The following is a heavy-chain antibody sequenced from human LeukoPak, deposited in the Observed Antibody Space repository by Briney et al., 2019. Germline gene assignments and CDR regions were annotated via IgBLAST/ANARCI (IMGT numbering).Heavy chain of an antibody. J-gene: IGHJ2*01. CDR2: TYHRSKWYN. D-gene: IGHD3-10*01. Sequence: SQTLSLTCAISGDSVSSNSAAWTWIRQSPSRGLEWLGRTYHRSKWYNDYAVSVKSRITINADTSKNLFSLQLNSMTPEDTAVYYCASREFDFWGRGTLVTVSS. V-gene: IGHV6-1*01. CDR3: ASREFDF. CDR1: GDSVSSNSAA.